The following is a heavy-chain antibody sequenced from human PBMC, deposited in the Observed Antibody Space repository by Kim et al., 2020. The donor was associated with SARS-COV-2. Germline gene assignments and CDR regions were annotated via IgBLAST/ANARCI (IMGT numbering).Heavy chain of an antibody. V-gene: IGHV3-23*01. D-gene: IGHD2-15*01. J-gene: IGHJ4*02. Sequence: GGSLRLSCAASGFTFSSYAMSWVRQAPGKGLEWVSAISGSGGSTYYADSVKGRFTISRDNSKNTLYLQMNSLRAEDTAVYYCAKDPWHFIVVVVAATYPFDYCGQGTLVSVSS. CDR2: ISGSGGST. CDR1: GFTFSSYA. CDR3: AKDPWHFIVVVVAATYPFDY.